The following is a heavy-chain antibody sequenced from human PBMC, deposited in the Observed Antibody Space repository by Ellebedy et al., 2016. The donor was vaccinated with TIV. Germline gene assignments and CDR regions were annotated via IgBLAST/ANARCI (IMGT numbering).Heavy chain of an antibody. V-gene: IGHV4-39*01. J-gene: IGHJ5*02. Sequence: MPSETLSLTCTVSGGSINSSYYWGWIRQPPGMGLEWIGTIYSSGITYYNSSLKSRVTMSVHTSKNQFFLRLTSVTATDTAVYYCAKSPAMATRIDHWGRGTLVTVSS. CDR2: IYSSGIT. D-gene: IGHD5-24*01. CDR3: AKSPAMATRIDH. CDR1: GGSINSSYY.